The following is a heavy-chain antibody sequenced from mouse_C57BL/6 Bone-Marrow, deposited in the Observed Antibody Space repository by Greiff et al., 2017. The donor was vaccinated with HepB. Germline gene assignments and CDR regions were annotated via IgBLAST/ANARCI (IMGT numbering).Heavy chain of an antibody. CDR3: AGYSLGFDV. CDR2: IDPSDSYT. V-gene: IGHV1-69*01. CDR1: GYTFTSYW. Sequence: QVQLQQPGAELVMPGASVKLSCKASGYTFTSYWMHWVKQRPGQGLEWIGEIDPSDSYTNYNQEFKGKSTLTVDKSSSTAHMQLSSRASEDSADYYCAGYSLGFDVWGTGTTVTVSS. J-gene: IGHJ1*03. D-gene: IGHD2-3*01.